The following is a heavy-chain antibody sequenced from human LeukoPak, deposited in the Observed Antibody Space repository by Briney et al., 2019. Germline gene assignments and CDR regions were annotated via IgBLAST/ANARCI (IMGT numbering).Heavy chain of an antibody. V-gene: IGHV4-30-4*01. CDR2: IYYSGST. CDR3: ARDGVVPAAIRPYYYYYGMDV. Sequence: SETLSLTCTVSGGSLSSGDYYWSWIRQPPGTGLEWIGYIYYSGSTYYNPSLRSRVTISVDTSKNQFSLKLSSVTAADTAVYYCARDGVVPAAIRPYYYYYGMDVWGQGTTVTVSS. J-gene: IGHJ6*02. D-gene: IGHD2-2*02. CDR1: GGSLSSGDYY.